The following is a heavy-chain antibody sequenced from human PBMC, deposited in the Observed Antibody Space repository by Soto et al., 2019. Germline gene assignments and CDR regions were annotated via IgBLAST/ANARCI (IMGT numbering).Heavy chain of an antibody. CDR3: AREESYTAMVIGYYYYGMDV. D-gene: IGHD5-18*01. V-gene: IGHV3-30-3*01. CDR1: GFTFSSYA. J-gene: IGHJ6*02. Sequence: SGGSLRLSCAASGFTFSSYAMHWVRQAPGKGLEWVAVISYDGSNKYYADSVKGRFTISRDNSKNTLYLQMNSLRAEDTAVYYCAREESYTAMVIGYYYYGMDVWGQGTTVTVSS. CDR2: ISYDGSNK.